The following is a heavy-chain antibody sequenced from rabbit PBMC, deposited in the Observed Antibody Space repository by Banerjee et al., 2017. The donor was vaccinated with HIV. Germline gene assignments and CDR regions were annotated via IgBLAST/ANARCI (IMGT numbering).Heavy chain of an antibody. CDR1: GFSFSSSYY. Sequence: QEQLEESGGGLVQPEGSLTLTCTASGFSFSSSYYMCWVRQAPGEGLEWIGCLNTSSGNNVYASWAKGRFTINKAASPTVTLQTTSLTAADTATYFSARDRPKSSSYIFDLWGPGTLVTVS. CDR2: LNTSSGNN. D-gene: IGHD8-1*01. V-gene: IGHV1S45*01. J-gene: IGHJ4*01. CDR3: ARDRPKSSSYIFDL.